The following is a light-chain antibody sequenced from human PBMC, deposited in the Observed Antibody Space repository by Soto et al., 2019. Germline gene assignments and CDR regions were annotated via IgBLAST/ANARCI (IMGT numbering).Light chain of an antibody. CDR1: HSVSSSY. CDR3: QRYGSSPPIT. Sequence: EIVLTQSPGTLSLSPGERATLSCRASHSVSSSYLAWYQQKPGQAPRLLIYGASSRATGIPDRFSGSGSGTDVTLTISRLEPEDFAVYYCQRYGSSPPITFGQGTRLEIK. V-gene: IGKV3-20*01. J-gene: IGKJ5*01. CDR2: GAS.